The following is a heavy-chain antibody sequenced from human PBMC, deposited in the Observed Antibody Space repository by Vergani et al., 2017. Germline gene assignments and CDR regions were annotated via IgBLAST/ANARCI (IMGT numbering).Heavy chain of an antibody. CDR1: ESSFISNE. CDR2: INPIDSKI. V-gene: IGHV5-51*01. CDR3: TRHXPCGDGACLHFDH. Sequence: EVQLVQSGAEVKKPGESLKISCKYSESSFISNEIAWVRQMSGKGLQWMGNINPIDSKIAYSPSFQGQAIMSLDKSITTAYLQWRSLKASDTAIYYCTRHXPCGDGACLHFDHWGQGTQVTVSS. D-gene: IGHD2-21*01. J-gene: IGHJ4*02.